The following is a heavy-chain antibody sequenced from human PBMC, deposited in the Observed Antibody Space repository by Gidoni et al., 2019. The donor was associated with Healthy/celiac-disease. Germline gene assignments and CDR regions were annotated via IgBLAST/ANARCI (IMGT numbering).Heavy chain of an antibody. CDR1: GFTFSNAW. CDR3: TTDLGVDFYYYYGMDV. J-gene: IGHJ6*02. CDR2: IKSKTDGGTT. Sequence: EVQLVESGGGLVKPGGSLRLSCAASGFTFSNAWMSWVRQAPGKGLEWVGRIKSKTDGGTTDYAAPVKGRFTISRDDSKNTLYLQMNSLKTEDTAVYYCTTDLGVDFYYYYGMDVWGQGTTVTVSS. V-gene: IGHV3-15*01. D-gene: IGHD3-3*01.